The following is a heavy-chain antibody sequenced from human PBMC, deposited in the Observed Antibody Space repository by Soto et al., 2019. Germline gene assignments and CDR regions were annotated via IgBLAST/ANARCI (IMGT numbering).Heavy chain of an antibody. Sequence: PGGSLRRSCVASGLPVAGSYMAWVRQAPGKGLEWASVIYNDGTTYYSQSVEGRFTISRDTSKNTLYLQMDRLRDEDTAVYYCVRPLPSGQTHARDVWGQGTTVTVSS. CDR2: IYNDGTT. CDR3: VRPLPSGQTHARDV. D-gene: IGHD3-10*01. J-gene: IGHJ6*02. V-gene: IGHV3-53*01. CDR1: GLPVAGSY.